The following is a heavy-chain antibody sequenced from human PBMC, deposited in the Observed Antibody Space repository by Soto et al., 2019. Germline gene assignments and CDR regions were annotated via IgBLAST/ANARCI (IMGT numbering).Heavy chain of an antibody. CDR3: ARDRSSSWYNGTFYFDS. CDR2: IIHLFDAT. J-gene: IGHJ4*02. V-gene: IGHV1-69*06. Sequence: QVQLVQSGAEVRTPGSSVKVSCKASGGTFTTYDISWLRQAPGQGLEWMGGIIHLFDATKYAQKFQGRVTITADKSTGTAYMELSSLRSEDTAMYYCARDRSSSWYNGTFYFDSWGQGTVVTVSS. CDR1: GGTFTTYD. D-gene: IGHD6-19*01.